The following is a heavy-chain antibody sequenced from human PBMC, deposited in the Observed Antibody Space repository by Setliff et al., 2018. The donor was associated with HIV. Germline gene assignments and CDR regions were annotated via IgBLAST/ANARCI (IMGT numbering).Heavy chain of an antibody. Sequence: SETLSLTCAVYGGSFSGYYWSWIRQPPGKGLEWIGEINHSGSTNYNPSLKSRVTISVDTSKNQFSLKLSSATAADTAVYYCARVAMVRGVIPPDFDYYYYYMDVWGKGTTVTVSS. J-gene: IGHJ6*03. D-gene: IGHD3-10*01. CDR2: INHSGST. CDR3: ARVAMVRGVIPPDFDYYYYYMDV. V-gene: IGHV4-34*01. CDR1: GGSFSGYY.